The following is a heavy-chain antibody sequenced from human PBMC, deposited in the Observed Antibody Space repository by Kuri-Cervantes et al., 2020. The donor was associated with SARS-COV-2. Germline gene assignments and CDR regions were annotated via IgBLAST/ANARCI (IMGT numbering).Heavy chain of an antibody. D-gene: IGHD2/OR15-2a*01. V-gene: IGHV3-43D*03. Sequence: GESLKISCAASGFTLGDYGMYWVRQAPGKGLEWVSSITWDGYSTFYADSVKGRFTMSRDSSKNSLYLQMSSLRVEDTALYFCAKVFGVGSNIKYFDYWGQGTLVTVSS. CDR3: AKVFGVGSNIKYFDY. CDR1: GFTLGDYG. J-gene: IGHJ4*02. CDR2: ITWDGYST.